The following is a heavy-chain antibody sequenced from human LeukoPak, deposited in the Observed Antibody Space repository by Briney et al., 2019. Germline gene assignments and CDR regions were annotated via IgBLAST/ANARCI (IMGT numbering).Heavy chain of an antibody. CDR3: ARGSGSGWYPPLDY. Sequence: ASVKVSCKASGGTFSSYAISRVRQAPGQGLEWMGGIIPMFGPTNYAQKFQGRVTITADESTSTAYMELSSLRSEDTAVYYCARGSGSGWYPPLDYWGQGTLVTVSS. J-gene: IGHJ4*02. D-gene: IGHD6-19*01. V-gene: IGHV1-69*13. CDR2: IIPMFGPT. CDR1: GGTFSSYA.